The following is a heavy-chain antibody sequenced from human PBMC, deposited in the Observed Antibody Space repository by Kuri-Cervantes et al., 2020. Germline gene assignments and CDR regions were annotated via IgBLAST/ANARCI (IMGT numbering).Heavy chain of an antibody. D-gene: IGHD2-15*01. Sequence: ASVKVSCKASGYTFTGYYMHWVRQAPGQGLEWMGWINPNSGGTNYAQKFQGRVAMTRDTSTSTAYMELRSLRSEDTAVYYCASPPARCSGGSCYRFDYWGQGTLVTVSS. CDR2: INPNSGGT. J-gene: IGHJ4*02. V-gene: IGHV1-2*02. CDR1: GYTFTGYY. CDR3: ASPPARCSGGSCYRFDY.